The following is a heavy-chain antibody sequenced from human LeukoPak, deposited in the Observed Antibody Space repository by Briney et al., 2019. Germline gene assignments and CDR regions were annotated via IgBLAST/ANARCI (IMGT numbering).Heavy chain of an antibody. V-gene: IGHV3-21*01. CDR1: GFIFSSYS. J-gene: IGHJ6*03. CDR3: AKSGYYGSGSRGVDYYYYYYMDV. D-gene: IGHD3-10*01. CDR2: ITSSSSYI. Sequence: PGGSLRLSCAGSGFIFSSYSMNWVRQAPGKGLEWVSSITSSSSYIYYADSVKGRFTISRDNSKNTLYLQMNSLRAEDTAVYYCAKSGYYGSGSRGVDYYYYYYMDVWGKGTTVTISS.